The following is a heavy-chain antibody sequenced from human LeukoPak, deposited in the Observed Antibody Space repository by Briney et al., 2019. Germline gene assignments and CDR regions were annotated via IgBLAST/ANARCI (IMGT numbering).Heavy chain of an antibody. CDR1: GGSKSSYY. CDR3: ARDWLDSGTPDRFDY. V-gene: IGHV4-59*12. CDR2: IYYSGST. J-gene: IGHJ4*02. Sequence: SETLSLTCTVSGGSKSSYYWSWIRQPPGKGLEWIGYIYYSGSTNYNPSLKSRVTISVDTSKNQFSLKLSSVTAADTAVYYCARDWLDSGTPDRFDYWGQGTLVTVSS. D-gene: IGHD3-10*01.